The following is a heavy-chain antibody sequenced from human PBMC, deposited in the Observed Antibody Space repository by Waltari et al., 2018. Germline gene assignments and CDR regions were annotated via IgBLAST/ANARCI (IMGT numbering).Heavy chain of an antibody. CDR2: IWDDGSNN. Sequence: QVQLVESGGGVVQPGRSLSLSCAASGFTFSSYGMHWVRQAPGTGLEWVAVIWDDGSNNYYADSVKGRFTISRDNSKNTLYLQMNSLRAEDTAVYYCAKWGDYGAYYYYYMDVWGKGTTVTVSS. CDR3: AKWGDYGAYYYYYMDV. V-gene: IGHV3-33*06. J-gene: IGHJ6*03. CDR1: GFTFSSYG. D-gene: IGHD3-10*01.